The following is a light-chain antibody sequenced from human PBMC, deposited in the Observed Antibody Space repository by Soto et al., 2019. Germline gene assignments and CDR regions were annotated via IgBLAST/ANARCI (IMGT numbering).Light chain of an antibody. CDR2: DAS. J-gene: IGKJ1*01. CDR1: QTISTW. CDR3: QQYKIYPWT. V-gene: IGKV1-5*01. Sequence: GDRVTITCRASQTISTWMAWYQQKPGKAPKLLVYDASTLQSGVASRFSGSGSGTEFTLIISGLQPDDSATYYCQQYKIYPWTFGQGTKVDIK.